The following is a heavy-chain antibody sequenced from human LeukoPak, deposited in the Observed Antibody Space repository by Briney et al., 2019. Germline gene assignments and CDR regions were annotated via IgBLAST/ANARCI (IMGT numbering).Heavy chain of an antibody. CDR3: ARFWDGSYYYYYMDV. J-gene: IGHJ6*03. Sequence: GGSLRLSCAASGFTFSSYAMNWVRQAPGEGLEWISSISGSGDNTYYADSVKGRFTISRDNAKNSLYLQMNSLRAEDTAVYYCARFWDGSYYYYYMDVWGKGTTVTVSS. CDR2: ISGSGDNT. D-gene: IGHD3/OR15-3a*01. V-gene: IGHV3-23*01. CDR1: GFTFSSYA.